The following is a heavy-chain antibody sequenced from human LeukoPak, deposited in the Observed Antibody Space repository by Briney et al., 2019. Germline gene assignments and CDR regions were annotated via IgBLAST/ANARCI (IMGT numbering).Heavy chain of an antibody. CDR2: INGDGSSI. Sequence: GGSLRLSCAASGFTFSSYWMHWVRQAPGKGLVWVSRINGDGSSITYADSVEGRLTISRDNAKNTLYLQMNSLRGEDTAVYYCTRDRYYTMDYWGQGTLVTVSS. CDR3: TRDRYYTMDY. CDR1: GFTFSSYW. J-gene: IGHJ4*02. V-gene: IGHV3-74*01. D-gene: IGHD3-10*01.